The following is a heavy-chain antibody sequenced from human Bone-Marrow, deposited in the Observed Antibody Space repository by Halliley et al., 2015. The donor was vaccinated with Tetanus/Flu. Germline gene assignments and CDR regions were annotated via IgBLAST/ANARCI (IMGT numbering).Heavy chain of an antibody. V-gene: IGHV3-53*01. Sequence: WVSTVFRGGIPFFADSGKGRFVISRDSSQNTLFLQMNRLRAEDTGLYYCPRQRPVDYIFSGMDVWGQGTTVVVSS. J-gene: IGHJ6*02. CDR2: VFRGGIP. CDR3: PRQRPVDYIFSGMDV. D-gene: IGHD2-2*02.